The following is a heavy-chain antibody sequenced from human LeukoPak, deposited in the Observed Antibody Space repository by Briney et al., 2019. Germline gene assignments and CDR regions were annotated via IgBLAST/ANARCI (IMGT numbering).Heavy chain of an antibody. D-gene: IGHD6-19*01. CDR3: ARSVIAVAGYDAFDI. CDR2: ISSRSFTI. CDR1: GITFKNAW. Sequence: GGSLTLSCAASGITFKNAWMSWVRQAPGKGLDWVSYISSRSFTIYYADSVKGRCTISRDNAKNSLYLEMNSLRDEDTAVYYCARSVIAVAGYDAFDIWGQGTVVTVSS. V-gene: IGHV3-48*02. J-gene: IGHJ3*02.